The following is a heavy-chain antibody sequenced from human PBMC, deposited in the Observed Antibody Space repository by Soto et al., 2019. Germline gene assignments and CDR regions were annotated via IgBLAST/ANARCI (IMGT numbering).Heavy chain of an antibody. D-gene: IGHD6-13*01. CDR3: ARDSYSRSWYENAFDI. V-gene: IGHV5-51*01. CDR2: IYPGDSDT. Sequence: GESLKISCKGSGYSFTSYWIGWVRQMPGKGLEWMGIIYPGDSDTRYSPSFQGQVTISADKSISTAYLQWSSLRASDTAMYYCARDSYSRSWYENAFDIWGQGTMVTVSS. CDR1: GYSFTSYW. J-gene: IGHJ3*02.